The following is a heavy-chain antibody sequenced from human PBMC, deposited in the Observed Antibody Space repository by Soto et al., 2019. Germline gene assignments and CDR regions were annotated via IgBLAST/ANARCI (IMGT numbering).Heavy chain of an antibody. Sequence: SETLSLTCVVSNFSVSSGYYWGWIRQSPGKGLEWIASIYRSGTTSYNPSLKSRVTISVDPSKNQFSLMLTAVTAADTAVYYCARTHSGSYYSVFNYWGRGSLVTVSS. D-gene: IGHD1-26*01. CDR3: ARTHSGSYYSVFNY. CDR2: IYRSGTT. CDR1: NFSVSSGYY. V-gene: IGHV4-38-2*01. J-gene: IGHJ4*02.